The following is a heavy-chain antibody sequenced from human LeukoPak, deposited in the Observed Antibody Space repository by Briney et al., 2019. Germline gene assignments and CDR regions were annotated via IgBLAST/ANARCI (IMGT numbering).Heavy chain of an antibody. CDR1: GGSISSSNW. D-gene: IGHD6-19*01. Sequence: SETLSLTCAVSGGSISSSNWWSWVRQPPGKGLEWIGEIYHSGSTNYNPSLKSRVTISVDTSKNQFSLKLSSVTAADTAVYYCARGGGYSGWYYYWGQGTLVTVSS. V-gene: IGHV4-4*02. CDR3: ARGGGYSGWYYY. J-gene: IGHJ4*02. CDR2: IYHSGST.